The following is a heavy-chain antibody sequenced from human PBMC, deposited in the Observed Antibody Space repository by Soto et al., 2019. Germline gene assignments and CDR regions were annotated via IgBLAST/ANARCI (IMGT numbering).Heavy chain of an antibody. CDR1: GYTFTSYG. J-gene: IGHJ4*02. CDR3: AREPNSFDS. V-gene: IGHV1-18*01. CDR2: ISAYNGNT. Sequence: QVQLVQSGAEVKKPGASVKVSCKASGYTFTSYGISWVRQAPGQGLEWMGWISAYNGNTKYAQKLQGRVTTTTDTSTSTASMALRSLRSADTAVYYFAREPNSFDSWAQGTLVTVSS.